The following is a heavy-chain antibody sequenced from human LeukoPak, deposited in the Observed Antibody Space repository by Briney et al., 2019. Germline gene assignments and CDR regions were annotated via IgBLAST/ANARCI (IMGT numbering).Heavy chain of an antibody. CDR2: IYPGDSDT. V-gene: IGHV5-51*01. CDR3: VRPSSGWFSFDY. J-gene: IGHJ4*02. Sequence: GESLKISCEGSGYSFSSYWIGWVRQMPGKGLEWMGIIYPGDSDTRYSPSSQGQVTISADKSISIAYLQWSSLKASDTAMYYCVRPSSGWFSFDYWGQGTLVTVSS. CDR1: GYSFSSYW. D-gene: IGHD6-19*01.